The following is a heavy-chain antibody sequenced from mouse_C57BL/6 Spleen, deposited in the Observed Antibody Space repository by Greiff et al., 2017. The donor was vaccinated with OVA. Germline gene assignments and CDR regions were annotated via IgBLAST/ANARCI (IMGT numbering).Heavy chain of an antibody. J-gene: IGHJ2*01. V-gene: IGHV1-59*01. CDR3: ARDLDY. Sequence: VQLQQPGAELVRPGTSVKLSCKASGYTFTSYWMHWVKQRPGQGLEWIGVIDPSDSYTNYNQKFKGKATLTVDTSSSTAYMQLSSLTSEDSAVYYGARDLDYWGQGTTLTVSS. CDR1: GYTFTSYW. CDR2: IDPSDSYT.